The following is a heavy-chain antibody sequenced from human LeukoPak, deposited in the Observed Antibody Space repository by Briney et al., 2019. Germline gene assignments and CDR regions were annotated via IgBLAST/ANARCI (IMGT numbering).Heavy chain of an antibody. J-gene: IGHJ4*02. D-gene: IGHD6-19*01. Sequence: GRTLRLSCAASGLTFSSYAMHWVRKAPGKGLEWVSSISSSSSYIYYADSVKGRFTISRDNAKNSLYLQMNSLRAEDTAVYYCARDSSGLDYWGQGALVTVSS. CDR1: GLTFSSYA. CDR3: ARDSSGLDY. V-gene: IGHV3-21*01. CDR2: ISSSSSYI.